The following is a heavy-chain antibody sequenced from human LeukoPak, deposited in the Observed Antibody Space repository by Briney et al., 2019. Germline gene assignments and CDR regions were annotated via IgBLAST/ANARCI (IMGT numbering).Heavy chain of an antibody. CDR1: GGSISTYY. CDR2: IYYSGRA. J-gene: IGHJ4*02. CDR3: ARSYGSGNYFDY. D-gene: IGHD3-10*01. Sequence: PSETLSLTCTVSGGSISTYYWSWIRQPPGKGLEWIGYIYYSGRAKYNPSLKSRVTISVDTSKNQFSLKLSSVTAADTAVYYCARSYGSGNYFDYWGQGILVTVSS. V-gene: IGHV4-59*01.